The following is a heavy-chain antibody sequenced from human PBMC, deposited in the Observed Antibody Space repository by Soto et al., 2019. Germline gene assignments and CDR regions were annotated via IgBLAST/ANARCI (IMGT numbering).Heavy chain of an antibody. J-gene: IGHJ4*02. Sequence: ETLSLTCAVYGGSFNDYYWSWIRQSPGKGLEWIGEINHGGITNYNPSLKSRVTISVDTSKNQFSLKVNSVTAADTAVYYCATYYGSGGFFYWGQGALVTVSS. CDR3: ATYYGSGGFFY. V-gene: IGHV4-34*01. CDR1: GGSFNDYY. D-gene: IGHD3-10*01. CDR2: INHGGIT.